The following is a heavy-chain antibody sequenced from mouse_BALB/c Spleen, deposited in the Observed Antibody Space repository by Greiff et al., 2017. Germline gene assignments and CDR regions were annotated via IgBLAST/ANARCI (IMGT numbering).Heavy chain of an antibody. CDR2: ISYSGST. CDR3: ARGVYYAMDY. Sequence: EVKVEESGPGLVKPSQSLSLTCTVTGYSITSDYAWNWIRQFPGNKLEWMGYISYSGSTSYNPSLKSRISITRDTSKNQFFLQLNSVTTEDTATYYCARGVYYAMDYWGQGTSVTVSS. CDR1: GYSITSDYA. V-gene: IGHV3-2*02. J-gene: IGHJ4*01.